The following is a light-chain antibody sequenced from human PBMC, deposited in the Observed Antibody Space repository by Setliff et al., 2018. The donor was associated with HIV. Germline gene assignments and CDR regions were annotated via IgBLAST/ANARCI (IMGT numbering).Light chain of an antibody. Sequence: QSALTQPASVSGSPGQSITISCTATTSTAIADYNYLSWYQQHPGKAPKLLIFDVNSRPSGVSSRFYGSRSGNTASLTISDLQPEDEADYYCSIHRSRGYVFGSGTKVTVL. CDR1: STAIADYNY. CDR2: DVN. V-gene: IGLV2-14*03. CDR3: SIHRSRGYV. J-gene: IGLJ1*01.